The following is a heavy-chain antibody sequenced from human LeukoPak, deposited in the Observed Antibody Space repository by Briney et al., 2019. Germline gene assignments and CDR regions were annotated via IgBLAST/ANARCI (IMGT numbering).Heavy chain of an antibody. V-gene: IGHV4-39*01. D-gene: IGHD3-3*01. CDR1: GGTISSSSYY. CDR2: IYYSGTT. Sequence: PSETLSLTCTVSGGTISSSSYYWGRIRQPPGKGLEWIGSIYYSGTTYYNPSLRSRVTISVDTSKSQFSLRLTSVTAADTAVYYCARHVRFLEWLSSYYFDYWGQGTLVTVSS. J-gene: IGHJ4*02. CDR3: ARHVRFLEWLSSYYFDY.